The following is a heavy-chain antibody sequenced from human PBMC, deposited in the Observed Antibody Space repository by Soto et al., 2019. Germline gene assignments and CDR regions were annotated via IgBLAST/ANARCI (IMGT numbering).Heavy chain of an antibody. CDR1: GFTFSSYG. Sequence: GGSLRLSCAASGFTFSSYGMHWVRQAPGKGLEWVAVTWYDGSNKYYADSVKGRFTISRDNSKNTLCLQMNSLRAEDTAVYYCARDPNGPSIYYYYYMDVWGKGTTVTVSS. CDR3: ARDPNGPSIYYYYYMDV. CDR2: TWYDGSNK. D-gene: IGHD2-21*01. J-gene: IGHJ6*03. V-gene: IGHV3-33*01.